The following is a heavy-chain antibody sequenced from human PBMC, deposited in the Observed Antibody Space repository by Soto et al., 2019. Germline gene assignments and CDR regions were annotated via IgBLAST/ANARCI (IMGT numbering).Heavy chain of an antibody. CDR2: INHSGST. V-gene: IGHV4-34*01. Sequence: SETLSLTCAVYGGSFSGYYWSWIRQPPGKGLEWIGEINHSGSTNYNPSLKSRVTISVDTSKNQFSLKLSSVTAADTAMYYCTRDRGYPDSFDIWGQGTMVTVSS. J-gene: IGHJ3*02. CDR3: TRDRGYPDSFDI. CDR1: GGSFSGYY. D-gene: IGHD3-10*01.